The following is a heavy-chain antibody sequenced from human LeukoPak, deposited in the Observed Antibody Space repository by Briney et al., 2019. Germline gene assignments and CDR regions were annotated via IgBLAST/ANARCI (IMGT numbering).Heavy chain of an antibody. CDR1: GYTFTGYY. Sequence: ASVKVSCKASGYTFTGYYMHWVRQAPGQGLEWMGWINPNSGGTNYAQKFQGRVTMTRDTSIRTAYMELSRLRSDDTAVYYCARDMGGGYCSSTSCYEFDYWGQGTLVTVSS. CDR3: ARDMGGGYCSSTSCYEFDY. V-gene: IGHV1-2*02. J-gene: IGHJ4*02. D-gene: IGHD2-2*01. CDR2: INPNSGGT.